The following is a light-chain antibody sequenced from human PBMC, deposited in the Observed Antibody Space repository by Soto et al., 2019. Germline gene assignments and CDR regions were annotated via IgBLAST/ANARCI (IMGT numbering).Light chain of an antibody. V-gene: IGKV1-39*01. J-gene: IGKJ5*01. CDR2: AAS. Sequence: DIQLTQSTSPLSASVGDGVTITCRASQRISNYLSWYQQKPGKAPKLLIYAASSLQSGVPSRFSGSGSGTDFTLTISSLQPEDFATYYCQQSYSTPITFGQGTRLEIK. CDR3: QQSYSTPIT. CDR1: QRISNY.